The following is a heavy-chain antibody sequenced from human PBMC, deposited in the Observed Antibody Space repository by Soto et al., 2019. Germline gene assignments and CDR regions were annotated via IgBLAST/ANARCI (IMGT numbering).Heavy chain of an antibody. J-gene: IGHJ6*02. V-gene: IGHV3-21*01. CDR1: GFTFSSYS. D-gene: IGHD2-15*01. Sequence: KPGGSLRLSCAASGFTFSSYSMNWVRQAPGKGLEWVSSVNSDNAYIYYADSVRGRFTISRDNAKNSLSLQMNSLRADDTAVYYCARGFCSGGNCYNGSDVWGQGTTVTVSS. CDR3: ARGFCSGGNCYNGSDV. CDR2: VNSDNAYI.